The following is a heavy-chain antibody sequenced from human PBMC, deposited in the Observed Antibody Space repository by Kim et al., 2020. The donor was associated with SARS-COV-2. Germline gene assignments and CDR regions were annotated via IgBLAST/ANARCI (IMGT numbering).Heavy chain of an antibody. D-gene: IGHD6-19*01. CDR1: GFPFYNYW. CDR3: VRGHSSGPG. V-gene: IGHV3-7*03. Sequence: GGSLRLSCAASGFPFYNYWMSWVRHAPGKGLEWVANIKADGTEQYYLDSVKGRFTISRDNARDSLHLQMNSLRAEDTAVYFCVRGHSSGPGWGQGTRVSVTS. CDR2: IKADGTEQ. J-gene: IGHJ4*02.